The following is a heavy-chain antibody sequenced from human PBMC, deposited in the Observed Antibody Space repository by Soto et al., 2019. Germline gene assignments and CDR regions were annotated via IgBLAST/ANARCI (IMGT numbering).Heavy chain of an antibody. V-gene: IGHV1-8*01. J-gene: IGHJ4*02. CDR2: MNPNSGNT. Sequence: ASVKVSCKASGYTFTSYDINWVRQATGQGLEWMGWMNPNSGNTGYAQKFQGRVTMTRNTSISTAYMELSSLRSEDTAVYYCARGGRITFGGVIVPYNYAYWGQGTLVTVSS. D-gene: IGHD3-16*02. CDR3: ARGGRITFGGVIVPYNYAY. CDR1: GYTFTSYD.